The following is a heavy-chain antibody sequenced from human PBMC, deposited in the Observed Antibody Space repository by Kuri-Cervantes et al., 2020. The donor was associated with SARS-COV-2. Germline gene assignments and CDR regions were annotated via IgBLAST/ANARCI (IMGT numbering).Heavy chain of an antibody. Sequence: GESLKISCAASGFTFSSYAMHWVRQAPGKRLEWVAVISYDGSNKYYADSVKGRFTISRDNSKNTLYLQMNSLRAEDTAVYYCARPQGYCSGGSCPDAFDIWGQGTMVTVSS. CDR3: ARPQGYCSGGSCPDAFDI. CDR1: GFTFSSYA. CDR2: ISYDGSNK. J-gene: IGHJ3*02. D-gene: IGHD2-15*01. V-gene: IGHV3-30-3*01.